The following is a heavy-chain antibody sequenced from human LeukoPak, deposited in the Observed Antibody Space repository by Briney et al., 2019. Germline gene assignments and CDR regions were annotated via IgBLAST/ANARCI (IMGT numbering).Heavy chain of an antibody. V-gene: IGHV1-69*04. CDR1: GGTFSSYA. Sequence: SVTVSCKPSGGTFSSYAISWVRPAPGQGLEWLGRIIPILGIANYAQKFQGRVTITADKSTSTAYMELSSLRSEDTAVYYCAPDPIVVVVAATDWFDPWGQGTLVTVSS. CDR3: APDPIVVVVAATDWFDP. CDR2: IIPILGIA. J-gene: IGHJ5*02. D-gene: IGHD2-15*01.